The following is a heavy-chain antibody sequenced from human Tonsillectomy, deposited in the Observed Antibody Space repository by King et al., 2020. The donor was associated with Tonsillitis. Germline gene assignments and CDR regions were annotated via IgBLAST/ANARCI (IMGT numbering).Heavy chain of an antibody. J-gene: IGHJ6*03. CDR1: GFTFSSYW. Sequence: VQLVESGGGLVQPGGSLRLSCAASGFTFSSYWMHWVRQAPGKGLVWVSLINSDESSTTYADSVKGRFTNSRDNAKNTLYLQMNSLRAEDTAVYYCARGIAAAGYMDVWGKGTTVTVSS. CDR2: INSDESST. CDR3: ARGIAAAGYMDV. V-gene: IGHV3-74*01. D-gene: IGHD6-13*01.